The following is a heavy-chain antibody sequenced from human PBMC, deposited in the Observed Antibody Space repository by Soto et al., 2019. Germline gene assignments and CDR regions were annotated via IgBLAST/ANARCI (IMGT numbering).Heavy chain of an antibody. CDR2: INPSGGST. CDR1: GYTLTSYY. D-gene: IGHD1-26*01. J-gene: IGHJ4*02. CDR3: ARDEGDSKFDY. V-gene: IGHV1-46*03. Sequence: GASVKVSCKACGYTLTSYYMHWVRQDPGQGLEWMGIINPSGGSTSYAQKFQGRVTMTRDTSTSTVYMELSSLRSEDTAVYYCARDEGDSKFDYWGQGSLVTVSS.